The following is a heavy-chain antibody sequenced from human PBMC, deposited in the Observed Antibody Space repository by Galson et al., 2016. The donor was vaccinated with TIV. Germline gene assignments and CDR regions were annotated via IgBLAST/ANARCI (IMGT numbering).Heavy chain of an antibody. J-gene: IGHJ4*02. V-gene: IGHV4-39*01. Sequence: ETLSLTCGVSGDSISSSSYYWGWIRQPPGKGLEWIGSIFYTGNTYYHPSLKSRVTISVDTSQNQFSLELSSVTAADTAVYYCATTGYCSGGNCYPQFDYWGQGTLVTVSS. CDR3: ATTGYCSGGNCYPQFDY. CDR2: IFYTGNT. CDR1: GDSISSSSYY. D-gene: IGHD2-15*01.